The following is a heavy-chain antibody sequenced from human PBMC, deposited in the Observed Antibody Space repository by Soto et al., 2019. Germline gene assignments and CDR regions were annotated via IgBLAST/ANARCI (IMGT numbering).Heavy chain of an antibody. CDR1: GYTFTSYY. Sequence: QVQLVQSGAEVKKPGASVKLSCKASGYTFTSYYMHWVRQAPGQGLEWMGVINPSGGSTSYAQKCQGRVTMTRDTSTSTVYMELSSLRSEDTAVYYCARSRLMVYDAFDIWGHGTTVTVSS. V-gene: IGHV1-46*01. CDR3: ARSRLMVYDAFDI. D-gene: IGHD2-8*01. J-gene: IGHJ3*02. CDR2: INPSGGST.